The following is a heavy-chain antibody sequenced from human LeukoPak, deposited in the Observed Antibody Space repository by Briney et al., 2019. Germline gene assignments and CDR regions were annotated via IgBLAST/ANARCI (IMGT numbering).Heavy chain of an antibody. J-gene: IGHJ5*02. CDR1: GFTFSSYS. CDR2: IRYDGSNK. Sequence: GGSLRLSCAASGFTFSSYSMNWVRQAPGKGLEWVAFIRYDGSNKYYADSVKGRFTISRDNSKNTLYLQMNSLRAEDTAVYYCAKIASYYDSSGGFDPWGQGTLVTVSS. CDR3: AKIASYYDSSGGFDP. V-gene: IGHV3-30*02. D-gene: IGHD3-22*01.